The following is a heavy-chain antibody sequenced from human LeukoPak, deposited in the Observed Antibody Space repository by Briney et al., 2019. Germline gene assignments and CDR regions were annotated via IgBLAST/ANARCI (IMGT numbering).Heavy chain of an antibody. V-gene: IGHV3-7*01. Sequence: GGSLRLSCAASGFTFNSYWMSWVRQAPGKGLEWVANINRDGSETYYVDSVKGRFTISRDNAKSSLYLQMNSLRAEDTAVYYCARDEYSSGWYLGQGTLVTVSS. CDR2: INRDGSET. CDR1: GFTFNSYW. CDR3: ARDEYSSGWY. D-gene: IGHD6-19*01. J-gene: IGHJ1*01.